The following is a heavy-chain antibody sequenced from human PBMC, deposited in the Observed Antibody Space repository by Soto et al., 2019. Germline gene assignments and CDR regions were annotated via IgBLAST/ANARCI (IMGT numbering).Heavy chain of an antibody. D-gene: IGHD3-22*01. CDR3: ARARDSSGYYSYYFDY. V-gene: IGHV4-30-4*01. J-gene: IGHJ4*02. Sequence: SETLSLTCTVSGGSISSGDYYWSWIRQPPGKGLEWIGYIYYSGSTYYNPSLKSRVTISVDTSKNQFSLKLSSVTAADTAVYYCARARDSSGYYSYYFDYWGQGTLVTVSS. CDR2: IYYSGST. CDR1: GGSISSGDYY.